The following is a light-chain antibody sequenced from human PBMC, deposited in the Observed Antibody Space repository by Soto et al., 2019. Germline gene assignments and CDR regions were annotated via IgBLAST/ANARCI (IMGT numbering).Light chain of an antibody. V-gene: IGLV1-44*01. CDR1: RSSIGSNT. CDR3: AAWDASLGGVYV. Sequence: QSVLTQPPSASGTPGQRVTISCSGSRSSIGSNTVNWYQHLPGMAPILLIYSNNHRPSGVPDRFSASKAGASASLAISGLQSGDEGDYYCAAWDASLGGVYVFGSGTKVTV. J-gene: IGLJ1*01. CDR2: SNN.